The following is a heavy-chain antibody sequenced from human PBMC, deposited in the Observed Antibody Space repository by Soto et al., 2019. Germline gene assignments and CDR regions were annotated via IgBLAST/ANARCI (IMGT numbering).Heavy chain of an antibody. J-gene: IGHJ2*01. Sequence: EVQLVESGGGLVQPGGSLRLSCAASGFTFSSYDMHWVRQATGKSLEWVSAIGTIGDTYYPGSVKGRFTISRDDAEDSLYLQMNSLRAGDMAVYYCAREMRDSASSGWFLDLWGRGTLVTVSS. V-gene: IGHV3-13*01. CDR1: GFTFSSYD. D-gene: IGHD6-6*01. CDR2: IGTIGDT. CDR3: AREMRDSASSGWFLDL.